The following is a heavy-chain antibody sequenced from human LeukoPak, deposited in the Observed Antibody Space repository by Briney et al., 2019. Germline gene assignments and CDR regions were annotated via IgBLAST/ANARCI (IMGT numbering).Heavy chain of an antibody. V-gene: IGHV3-7*01. J-gene: IGHJ3*01. CDR2: IKQDGNER. Sequence: GGSLRLSCAASGFTFNTYWISWVRQAPGKGLQWVANIKQDGNERYYVDYVKGRFTISRDNARSSLYLQMDSLRVEDTAIYYCARRQWTAFDFWGQGTMVTVSS. D-gene: IGHD6-19*01. CDR1: GFTFNTYW. CDR3: ARRQWTAFDF.